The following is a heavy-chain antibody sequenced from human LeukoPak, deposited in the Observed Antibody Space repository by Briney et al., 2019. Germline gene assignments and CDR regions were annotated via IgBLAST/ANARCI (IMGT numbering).Heavy chain of an antibody. J-gene: IGHJ4*02. CDR1: GGSINSYY. CDR2: IFYSANT. V-gene: IGHV4-59*01. D-gene: IGHD6-13*01. CDR3: ARGIRAAAGPWYFDY. Sequence: SETLSLTCTVSGGSINSYYWSWIRQPPGKGLEWIGYIFYSANTNYNPSLKSRVTISVDTSKNQFSLKLSSVTAADTAVYYCARGIRAAAGPWYFDYWGQGILVSVSS.